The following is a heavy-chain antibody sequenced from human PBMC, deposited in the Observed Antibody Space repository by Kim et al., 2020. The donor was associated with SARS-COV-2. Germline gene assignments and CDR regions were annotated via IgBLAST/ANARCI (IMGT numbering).Heavy chain of an antibody. J-gene: IGHJ4*02. CDR3: AKDVRGYSGFNIFDY. Sequence: GGSLRLSCAASGFTFSSYAMSWVRQAPGKGLEWVSAISGSGGSTYYADSVKGRFTISRDNSKNTLYLQMNSLRAEDTAVYYCAKDVRGYSGFNIFDYWGQGTLVTVSS. D-gene: IGHD5-12*01. V-gene: IGHV3-23*01. CDR1: GFTFSSYA. CDR2: ISGSGGST.